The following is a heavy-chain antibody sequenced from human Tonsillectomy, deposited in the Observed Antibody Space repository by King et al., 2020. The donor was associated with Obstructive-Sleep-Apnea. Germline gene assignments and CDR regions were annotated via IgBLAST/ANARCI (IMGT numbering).Heavy chain of an antibody. Sequence: VQLVESGGGLVKPGGSLRLSCAASGLTFTNAWMNWVRQAPGKGLEWVGRIKGKTDCVTTDYAAPVKVRFTISRDDSKNTLYLQMNSLKTEDTAVYYCTTDKVERFSYGYPNFDYWGQGTLVTVSS. J-gene: IGHJ4*02. CDR1: GLTFTNAW. D-gene: IGHD5-18*01. V-gene: IGHV3-15*01. CDR2: IKGKTDCVTT. CDR3: TTDKVERFSYGYPNFDY.